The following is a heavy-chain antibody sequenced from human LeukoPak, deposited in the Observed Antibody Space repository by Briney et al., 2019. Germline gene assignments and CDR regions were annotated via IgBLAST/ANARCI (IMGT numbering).Heavy chain of an antibody. CDR3: AGSPSEGWFDP. V-gene: IGHV1-18*01. CDR1: GYTFTSYG. Sequence: ASVKVSCKASGYTFTSYGISWVRQAPGQGLEWMGWISAYNGNTNYAQKLQGRVTMTTDTFTSTAYMELRSLRSDDTAVYYCAGSPSEGWFDPWGQGTLVTVSS. D-gene: IGHD1-26*01. J-gene: IGHJ5*02. CDR2: ISAYNGNT.